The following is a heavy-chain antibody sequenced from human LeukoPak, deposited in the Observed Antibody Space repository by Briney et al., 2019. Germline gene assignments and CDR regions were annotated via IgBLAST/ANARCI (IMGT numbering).Heavy chain of an antibody. V-gene: IGHV4-34*01. D-gene: IGHD5-12*01. CDR2: INHSGST. Sequence: SETLSLTCAVYGGSFSGYYWSWIRRPPGKGLEWIGEINHSGSTNYNPSLKSRVTISVDTSKNQFSLKLSSVTAADTAVYYCARGLGEWLRFGRFDYWGQGALVTVSS. J-gene: IGHJ4*02. CDR1: GGSFSGYY. CDR3: ARGLGEWLRFGRFDY.